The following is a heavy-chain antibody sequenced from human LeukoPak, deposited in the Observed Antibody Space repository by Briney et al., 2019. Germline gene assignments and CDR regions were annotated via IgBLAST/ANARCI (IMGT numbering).Heavy chain of an antibody. Sequence: GGSLRLSCAASGFTFSDYYMTWVRQAPGKGLEWVANINKDGSEKYYVDSVKGRFTISRDNAKNSLYLQMNSLRVEDTAVYYCARPRGGLNVFDYWGQGTLVTVSS. J-gene: IGHJ4*02. CDR2: INKDGSEK. CDR1: GFTFSDYY. D-gene: IGHD3-16*01. V-gene: IGHV3-7*01. CDR3: ARPRGGLNVFDY.